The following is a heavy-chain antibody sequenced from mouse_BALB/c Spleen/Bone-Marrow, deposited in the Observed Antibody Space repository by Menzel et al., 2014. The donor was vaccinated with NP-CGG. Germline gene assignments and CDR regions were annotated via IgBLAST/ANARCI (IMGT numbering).Heavy chain of an antibody. J-gene: IGHJ3*01. D-gene: IGHD2-14*01. Sequence: AQLQQSGAELARPGASVKMSCKASGYTFTSYTMHWVKQRPGQGLEWIGYINPSSGYTNYNQKFKDKATLTADKSSSTAYMQLSSLTSEDSAVYYCARAAYYRYDEGAWFAYWGQGTLVTVSA. CDR1: GYTFTSYT. CDR2: INPSSGYT. CDR3: ARAAYYRYDEGAWFAY. V-gene: IGHV1-4*01.